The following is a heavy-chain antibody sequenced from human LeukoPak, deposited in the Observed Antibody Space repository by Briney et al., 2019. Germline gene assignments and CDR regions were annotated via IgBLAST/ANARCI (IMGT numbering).Heavy chain of an antibody. CDR3: ATDPATWWFDP. CDR2: IYTSGST. Sequence: SETLSLTCTVSGGSISTYYWSWIRQPAGKGLEWIGHIYTSGSTNYNPSLKSRVTMSIDTSKNQFSLKLSSVTAADTAIYSCATDPATWWFDPWGQGTLVTVSS. V-gene: IGHV4-4*07. J-gene: IGHJ5*02. CDR1: GGSISTYY. D-gene: IGHD2-15*01.